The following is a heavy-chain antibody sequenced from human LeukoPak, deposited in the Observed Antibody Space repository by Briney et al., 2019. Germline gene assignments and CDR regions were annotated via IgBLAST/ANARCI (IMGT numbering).Heavy chain of an antibody. CDR3: AKEARGGSYEDAFDI. CDR1: GFTFSSYA. Sequence: PGRSLRLSCAASGFTFSSYAMHWVRQAPGKGLEWVAVISYDGSNKYYADSVKGRFTISRDNSKNTLYLQMNSLRAEDTAVYYCAKEARGGSYEDAFDIWGQGTMVTVSS. J-gene: IGHJ3*02. V-gene: IGHV3-30-3*01. CDR2: ISYDGSNK. D-gene: IGHD1-26*01.